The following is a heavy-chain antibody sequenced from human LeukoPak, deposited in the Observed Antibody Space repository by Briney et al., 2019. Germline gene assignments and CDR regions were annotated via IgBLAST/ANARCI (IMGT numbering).Heavy chain of an antibody. Sequence: GGSLRLSCAASTFTFSSYWMHWVRHAPGKGLVWVSRINPDGSTTNYADSVKGRFTISRDNAKNTVYLQMNSLRAEDTAVYYCARVLLGSWDWFDPWGQGTLVTVSS. V-gene: IGHV3-74*01. CDR2: INPDGSTT. CDR1: TFTFSSYW. J-gene: IGHJ5*02. D-gene: IGHD3-10*01. CDR3: ARVLLGSWDWFDP.